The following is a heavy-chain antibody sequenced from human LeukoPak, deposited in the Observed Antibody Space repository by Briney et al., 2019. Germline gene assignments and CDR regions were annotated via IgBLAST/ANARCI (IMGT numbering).Heavy chain of an antibody. J-gene: IGHJ6*02. CDR1: GGSISSYY. D-gene: IGHD1-26*01. V-gene: IGHV4-59*08. CDR2: IYYSGST. Sequence: SETLSLTCTVSGGSISSYYWSWIRQPPGKGLEWIGYIYYSGSTNYNPSLKSRLTISVDTSKNQFSLKLSSVTAADTAVYYCARYSYGNYGMDVWGQGTTVTVSS. CDR3: ARYSYGNYGMDV.